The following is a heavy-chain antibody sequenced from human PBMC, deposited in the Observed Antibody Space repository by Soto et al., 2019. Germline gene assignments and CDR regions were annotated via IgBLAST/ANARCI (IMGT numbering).Heavy chain of an antibody. CDR2: IWYDGSNK. CDR1: GFTFSSYG. D-gene: IGHD2-2*01. V-gene: IGHV3-33*01. J-gene: IGHJ6*02. Sequence: QVQLVESGGGVVQPGRSLRLSCAASGFTFSSYGMHWVRQAPGKGLEWVAVIWYDGSNKYYADSVKGRFTISRDNSKNTXXLXMTXLRAEDTAVYYCARGEGYCSSTSCPEAYYYYGMDVWGQGTTVTVSS. CDR3: ARGEGYCSSTSCPEAYYYYGMDV.